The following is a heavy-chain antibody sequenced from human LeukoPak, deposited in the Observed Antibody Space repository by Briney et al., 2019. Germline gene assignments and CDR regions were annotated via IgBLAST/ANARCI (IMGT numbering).Heavy chain of an antibody. D-gene: IGHD6-13*01. CDR1: GYSISSGYY. J-gene: IGHJ5*02. CDR3: AEGIAAAWNSSWFDP. Sequence: PSETLSLTCAVSGYSISSGYYWGWIRQPPGKGLEWIGSIYHSGSTYYNPSLKSRVTISVDMSKNQFSLKLSSVTAADTAVYYCAEGIAAAWNSSWFDPRGQGTLVTVSS. CDR2: IYHSGST. V-gene: IGHV4-38-2*01.